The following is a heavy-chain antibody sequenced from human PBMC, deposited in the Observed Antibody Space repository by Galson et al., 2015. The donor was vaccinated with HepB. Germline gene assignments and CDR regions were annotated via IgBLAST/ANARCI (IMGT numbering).Heavy chain of an antibody. CDR3: ARHAYYDFWSGLDFDY. CDR2: IYYSGST. V-gene: IGHV4-39*01. CDR1: GGSISSSSYY. J-gene: IGHJ4*02. Sequence: ETLSLTCTVSGGSISSSSYYWGWIRQPPGKGLEWIGSIYYSGSTYYNPSLKSRVTISVDTSKNQFSLKLSSVTAADTAVYYCARHAYYDFWSGLDFDYWGQGTLVTVSS. D-gene: IGHD3-3*01.